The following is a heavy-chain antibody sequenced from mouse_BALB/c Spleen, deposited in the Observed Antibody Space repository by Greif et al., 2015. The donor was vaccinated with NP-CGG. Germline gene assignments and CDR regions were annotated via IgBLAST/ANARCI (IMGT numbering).Heavy chain of an antibody. CDR2: IDPANGNT. J-gene: IGHJ3*01. D-gene: IGHD1-1*01. CDR3: ATYYGSSYGFAY. Sequence: EVKLQESGAELVKPGASVKLSCTASGFNIKDTYMHWVKQRPEQGLEWIGRIDPANGNTKYDPKFQGKATITADTSSNTAYLQLSSLTSEDTAVYYCATYYGSSYGFAYWGQGTLVTVSA. V-gene: IGHV14-3*02. CDR1: GFNIKDTY.